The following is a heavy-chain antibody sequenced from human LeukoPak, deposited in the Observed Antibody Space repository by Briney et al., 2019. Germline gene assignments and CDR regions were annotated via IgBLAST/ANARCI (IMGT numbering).Heavy chain of an antibody. CDR1: GFTFSNYG. V-gene: IGHV3-33*01. J-gene: IGHJ3*02. CDR2: IWYDGTNK. Sequence: PGGSLRLSCAASGFTFSNYGIHWVRQAPGKGLEWVSVIWYDGTNKYCADSVKGRFTISRDNSKNTLYMQMNSLRAEGTAVYYCARDLKIGDAFDIWGQGTMVTVSS. CDR3: ARDLKIGDAFDI.